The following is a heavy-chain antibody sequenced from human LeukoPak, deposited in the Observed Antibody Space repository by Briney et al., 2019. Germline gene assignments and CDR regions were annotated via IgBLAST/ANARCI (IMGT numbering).Heavy chain of an antibody. D-gene: IGHD5-24*01. CDR3: AKEGRSLQTY. V-gene: IGHV3-7*03. CDR1: GFMFSSNW. J-gene: IGHJ4*02. Sequence: GGSLRLSCAASGFMFSSNWMSWVRLAPGKGLEWVTNIKEDGTETYYVDSVKGRFTISRDNAKNSSYLQMNSLRVEDTAVYYCAKEGRSLQTYWGQGTLVTVSS. CDR2: IKEDGTET.